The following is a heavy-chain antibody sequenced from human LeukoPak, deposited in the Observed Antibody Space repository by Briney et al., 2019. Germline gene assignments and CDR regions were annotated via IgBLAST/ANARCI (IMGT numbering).Heavy chain of an antibody. V-gene: IGHV1-69*01. CDR1: GGTFSSYA. Sequence: ASVKVSCKASGGTFSSYAISWVRQAPGQGLEWMGGIIPIFGTASYAQKFQGRVTITADESTSTAYMELSSLRSEDTAVYYCASMPGIAVAGSFLFDYWGQGTLVTVSS. CDR2: IIPIFGTA. CDR3: ASMPGIAVAGSFLFDY. D-gene: IGHD6-19*01. J-gene: IGHJ4*02.